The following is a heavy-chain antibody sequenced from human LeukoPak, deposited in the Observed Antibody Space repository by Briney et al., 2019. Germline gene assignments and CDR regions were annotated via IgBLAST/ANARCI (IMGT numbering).Heavy chain of an antibody. CDR3: AKDTTAWYRFDY. J-gene: IGHJ4*02. D-gene: IGHD6-13*01. CDR2: ISSSSSYI. Sequence: GGSLRLSCAASGFTLSSFSMHWVRQAPGKGLEWVSSISSSSSYIYYADSLKGRFTISRDNAKNSLYLQMNSLRAEDTAVYYCAKDTTAWYRFDYWGQGTLVTVSS. V-gene: IGHV3-21*01. CDR1: GFTLSSFS.